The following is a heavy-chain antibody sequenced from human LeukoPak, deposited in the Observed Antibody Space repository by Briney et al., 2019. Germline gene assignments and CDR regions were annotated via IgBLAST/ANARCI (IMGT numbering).Heavy chain of an antibody. D-gene: IGHD1-14*01. Sequence: SGGSLRLSCAASRFTFSTYSMNWIRQPPGKGLEWIGSIYYSGSTYYNPSLKSRVTISVDTSKNQFSLKVTSVTAADTAVYYCARVYNVDVWGKGTTVTVSS. CDR2: IYYSGST. J-gene: IGHJ6*03. CDR1: RFTFSTYS. CDR3: ARVYNVDV. V-gene: IGHV4-39*07.